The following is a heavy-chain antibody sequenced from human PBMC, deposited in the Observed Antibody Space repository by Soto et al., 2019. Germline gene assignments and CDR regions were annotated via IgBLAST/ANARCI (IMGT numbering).Heavy chain of an antibody. Sequence: QVQLQESGPGLVKPSGTLSLTCTVSGGSISSSHWWSWVRQPPGKGLEWIGEIFHSGTTNYNPSPKSRVTISMDKSNNQFSLKLSSVTAADTAVYYCARLQAVGWLQFRDQYYYYGMDVWGQGTTVTVSS. D-gene: IGHD5-12*01. CDR3: ARLQAVGWLQFRDQYYYYGMDV. CDR2: IFHSGTT. J-gene: IGHJ6*02. V-gene: IGHV4-4*02. CDR1: GGSISSSHW.